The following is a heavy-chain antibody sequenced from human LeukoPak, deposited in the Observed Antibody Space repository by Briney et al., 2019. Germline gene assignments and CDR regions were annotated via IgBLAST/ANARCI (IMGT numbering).Heavy chain of an antibody. D-gene: IGHD2-21*02. J-gene: IGHJ3*02. Sequence: GGSLRLSCAASGFTFSHYAMHWVRQAPGKGLEWVAVISFDGSNKYYADSVKGRFTISRDNSKNTLYLQMNSLRAEDTAVYYCARTRIVVVTAPLGDAFDIWGQGTMVTVSS. CDR1: GFTFSHYA. CDR3: ARTRIVVVTAPLGDAFDI. V-gene: IGHV3-30-3*01. CDR2: ISFDGSNK.